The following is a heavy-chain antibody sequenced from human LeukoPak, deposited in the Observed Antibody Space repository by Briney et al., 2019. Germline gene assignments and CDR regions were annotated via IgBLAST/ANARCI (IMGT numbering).Heavy chain of an antibody. CDR1: GFTVSSNY. V-gene: IGHV3-21*01. CDR3: ARELSRSGGSCYDY. Sequence: GGSLRLSCAASGFTVSSNYMSCVRQAPGKGLEWVSSISSSSSYIYYADSVKGRFTISRDNAKNSLYLQMNSLRAEDTAVYYCARELSRSGGSCYDYWGQGTLVTVSS. J-gene: IGHJ4*02. CDR2: ISSSSSYI. D-gene: IGHD2-15*01.